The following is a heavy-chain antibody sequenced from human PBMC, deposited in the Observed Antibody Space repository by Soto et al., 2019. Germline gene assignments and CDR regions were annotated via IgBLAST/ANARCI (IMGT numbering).Heavy chain of an antibody. CDR1: GGSISSSSYY. Sequence: QLQLQESGPGLVKPSETLSLTCTVSGGSISSSSYYWGWIRQPPGKGLEWIGSIYYSGSTYYNPSLKSRVTISVDTSKNQFSLKLSSVTAADTAVYYCARLYYYDSSGYYHPGIDVSHYWGQGTLVTVSS. D-gene: IGHD3-22*01. CDR3: ARLYYYDSSGYYHPGIDVSHY. J-gene: IGHJ4*02. V-gene: IGHV4-39*01. CDR2: IYYSGST.